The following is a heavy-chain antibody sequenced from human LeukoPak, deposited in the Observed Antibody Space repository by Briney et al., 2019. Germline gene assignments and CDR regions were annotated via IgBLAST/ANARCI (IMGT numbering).Heavy chain of an antibody. V-gene: IGHV1-8*01. CDR1: GYTFTNHD. J-gene: IGHJ4*02. Sequence: ASVKVSCKASGYTFTNHDINWVRQATGQGLEWMGWMNPNSGNTGYAQKFQGRVTMTRNTSISTAYMELSSLRSEDTAVYYCARVRYSGYDFFDYWGQGTLVTVSS. CDR2: MNPNSGNT. D-gene: IGHD5-12*01. CDR3: ARVRYSGYDFFDY.